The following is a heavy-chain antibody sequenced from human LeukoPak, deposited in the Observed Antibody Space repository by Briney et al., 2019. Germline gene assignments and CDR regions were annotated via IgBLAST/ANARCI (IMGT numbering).Heavy chain of an antibody. J-gene: IGHJ4*02. CDR2: IYSDGRT. CDR3: ASQIGLDY. CDR1: GISVHDEY. V-gene: IGHV3-53*01. Sequence: GGSLRLSCAGSGISVHDEYINWVRQAPGKGLEWVAVIYSDGRTFYADSVQGRFTVSRDTPKNIVDLQMKRLRVEDTAIYYCASQIGLDYWGQGTLVTVSS. D-gene: IGHD2/OR15-2a*01.